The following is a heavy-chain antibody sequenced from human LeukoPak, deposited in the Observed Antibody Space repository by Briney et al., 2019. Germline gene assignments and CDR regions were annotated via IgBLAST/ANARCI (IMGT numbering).Heavy chain of an antibody. CDR3: ARDGSYGGDFDY. D-gene: IGHD1-26*01. V-gene: IGHV4-59*01. J-gene: IGHJ4*02. CDR1: GGSISSYY. CDR2: IYYSGST. Sequence: SETLSLTCTVSGGSISSYYWSWIRQPPGKGLEWIGYIYYSGSTNCNPSLKSRVTISVDTSKNQFSLKLSSVTAADTAVYYCARDGSYGGDFDYWGQGTLVIVSS.